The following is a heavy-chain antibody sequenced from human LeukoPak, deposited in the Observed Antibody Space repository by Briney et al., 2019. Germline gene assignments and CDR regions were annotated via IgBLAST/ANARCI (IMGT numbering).Heavy chain of an antibody. V-gene: IGHV4-39*01. CDR2: IYYSGST. J-gene: IGHJ4*02. D-gene: IGHD6-13*01. Sequence: SETLSLTCTVSGGSISSSSYYWGWIRQPPGKELEWIGSIYYSGSTYYNPSLKSRVTISVDTSKNQFSLKLSSVTAADTAVYYCASLVAAAFDYWGQGTLVTVSS. CDR3: ASLVAAAFDY. CDR1: GGSISSSSYY.